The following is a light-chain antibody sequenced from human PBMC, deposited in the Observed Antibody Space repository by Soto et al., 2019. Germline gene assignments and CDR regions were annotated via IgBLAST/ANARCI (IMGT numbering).Light chain of an antibody. CDR2: GAS. Sequence: EIVLTQSPGTLSLSPGERATLSCRASQSVSSSYLAWYQQKPGQAPRLLIYGASSRATGIPDRFSGSGSGTDFTLTISRLEPEDLAVYYCQQYGSSRETFGQGTKLEIK. V-gene: IGKV3-20*01. CDR3: QQYGSSRET. J-gene: IGKJ2*01. CDR1: QSVSSSY.